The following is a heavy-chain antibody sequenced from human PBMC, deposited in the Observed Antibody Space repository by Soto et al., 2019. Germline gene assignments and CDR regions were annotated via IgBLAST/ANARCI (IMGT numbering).Heavy chain of an antibody. CDR1: GGSISSSNW. D-gene: IGHD3-22*01. J-gene: IGHJ4*02. CDR2: IYHSGST. V-gene: IGHV4-4*02. Sequence: SETLSLTCAVSGGSISSSNWWSWVRQPPGKGLEWIGEIYHSGSTNYNPSLKSRVTISVDKSKNQFSLKLSSVTAADTAVYYCARVESANDSSRSDMYAWGQENLVPISS. CDR3: ARVESANDSSRSDMYA.